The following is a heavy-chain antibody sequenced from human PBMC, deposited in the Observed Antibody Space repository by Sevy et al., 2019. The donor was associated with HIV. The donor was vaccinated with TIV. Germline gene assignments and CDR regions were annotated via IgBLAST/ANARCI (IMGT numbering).Heavy chain of an antibody. V-gene: IGHV3-30-3*01. CDR2: ISYDGSNK. J-gene: IGHJ2*01. CDR3: ARTSIATVTTRRNWYFDL. CDR1: GFTFSSSA. Sequence: GGSLRLSCAASGFTFSSSAMHWVRQAPGKGLEWVAVISYDGSNKYYADSVKGRFTISRDNSKNTLYMQMNSLRAEDTAVYYCARTSIATVTTRRNWYFDLWGRGTMVTVSS. D-gene: IGHD4-17*01.